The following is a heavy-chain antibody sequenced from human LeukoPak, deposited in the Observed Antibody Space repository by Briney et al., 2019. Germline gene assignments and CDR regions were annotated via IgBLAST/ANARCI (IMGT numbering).Heavy chain of an antibody. Sequence: GASVKVSCKASGHTFTSYGISWVRQAPGQGLEWMGWINPNSGGTNYAQKFQGRVTMTRDTSISTAYMELSRLRSDDTAVYYCARDKVGYYYYMDVWGKGTTVTVSS. CDR3: ARDKVGYYYYMDV. J-gene: IGHJ6*03. CDR1: GHTFTSYG. CDR2: INPNSGGT. D-gene: IGHD1-26*01. V-gene: IGHV1-2*02.